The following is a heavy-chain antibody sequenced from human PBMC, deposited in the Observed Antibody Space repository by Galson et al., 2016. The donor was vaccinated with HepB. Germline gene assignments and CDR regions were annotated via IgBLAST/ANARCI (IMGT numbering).Heavy chain of an antibody. CDR3: VRGGSKYPRSARFDP. V-gene: IGHV3-30-3*01. CDR2: ISNDGSNK. D-gene: IGHD1-26*01. J-gene: IGHJ5*02. CDR1: GFTFSYYS. Sequence: SLRLSCAASGFTFSYYSMHWVRQAPGMGLEWVAIISNDGSNKYYADSVKGRFTISSENSKNTLYLQMNSLRAEDTAVYYCVRGGSKYPRSARFDPWGQGTLVTVSS.